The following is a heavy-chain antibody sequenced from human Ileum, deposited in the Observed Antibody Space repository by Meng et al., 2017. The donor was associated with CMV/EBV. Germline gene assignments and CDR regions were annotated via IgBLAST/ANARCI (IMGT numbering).Heavy chain of an antibody. Sequence: GESLKISCAASGFTFTNYVVHWVRQAPGKGLEWVAVISYDGSDDYYAASVKGRFTISRDTSKNTHYLEMNSLTAEDTAVYYCARGVGWRSWPFDFWGRGTLVTVSS. D-gene: IGHD6-13*01. V-gene: IGHV3-30*04. CDR1: GFTFTNYV. CDR3: ARGVGWRSWPFDF. J-gene: IGHJ4*02. CDR2: ISYDGSDD.